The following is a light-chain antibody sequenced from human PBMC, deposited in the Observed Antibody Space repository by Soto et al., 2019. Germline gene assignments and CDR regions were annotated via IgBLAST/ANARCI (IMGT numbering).Light chain of an antibody. CDR3: LSFTTSITYI. J-gene: IGLJ1*01. Sequence: QSALTQPASVSGSPGQSITISCTGTSTDVGSYDYVSCYQQRPGTAPKLILYEVTNRPSGVSIRFSGSKSGNTASLTITGLQAEDDADYYCLSFTTSITYIFGTGTKV. CDR2: EVT. V-gene: IGLV2-14*01. CDR1: STDVGSYDY.